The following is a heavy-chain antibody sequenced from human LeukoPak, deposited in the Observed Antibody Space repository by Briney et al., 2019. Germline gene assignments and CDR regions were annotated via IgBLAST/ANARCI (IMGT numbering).Heavy chain of an antibody. CDR1: GFTFSTFG. D-gene: IGHD3-16*01. Sequence: GGSLRLSCAASGFTFSTFGMHWVRRAPGKGLEWVAVIWNDGSKKFYADSVKGRFTISRDNSKNTLYLLMNSLRAEDTAVYYCARDSLGGDYWGQGTLVTVSS. CDR3: ARDSLGGDY. V-gene: IGHV3-33*01. J-gene: IGHJ4*02. CDR2: IWNDGSKK.